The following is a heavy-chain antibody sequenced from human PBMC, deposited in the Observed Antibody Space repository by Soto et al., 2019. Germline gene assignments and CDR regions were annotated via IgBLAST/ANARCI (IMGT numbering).Heavy chain of an antibody. J-gene: IGHJ3*02. D-gene: IGHD2-15*01. Sequence: GASVKVSCKASGYTFTGYYMHWVRQAPGQGLEWMGWINPNSGGTNYAQKFQGWVTMTRDTSISTAYMELSRLRSDDTAVYYCARDLRGVAAPDAFDIWGQGTMVTVSS. CDR3: ARDLRGVAAPDAFDI. CDR2: INPNSGGT. V-gene: IGHV1-2*04. CDR1: GYTFTGYY.